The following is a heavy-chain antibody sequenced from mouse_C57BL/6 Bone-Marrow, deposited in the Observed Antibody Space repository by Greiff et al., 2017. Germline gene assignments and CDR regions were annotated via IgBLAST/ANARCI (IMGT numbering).Heavy chain of an antibody. Sequence: EVQGVESGGGLVKPGGSLKLSCAASGFTFSSYAMSWVRQTPEKRLEWVATISDGGSYTYYPDNVKGRFTISRDNAKNNLYLQMSHLKSEDTAMYYCARDRDYYYGSSYFDYWGQGTTLTVSS. CDR2: ISDGGSYT. V-gene: IGHV5-4*01. D-gene: IGHD1-1*01. CDR1: GFTFSSYA. CDR3: ARDRDYYYGSSYFDY. J-gene: IGHJ2*01.